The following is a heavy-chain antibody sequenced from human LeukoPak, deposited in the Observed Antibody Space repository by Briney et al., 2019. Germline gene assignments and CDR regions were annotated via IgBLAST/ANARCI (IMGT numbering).Heavy chain of an antibody. Sequence: GGSLRLSWAASGFTVGNNNMNWVRQAPGKGLEWVANMKGDGSEIYYVDSVKGRFTISRDNAKNLLYLQMNSLRAEDTAVYYCARPGYTAGYYLWGQGTLVTVSS. CDR1: GFTVGNNN. V-gene: IGHV3-7*01. CDR2: MKGDGSEI. CDR3: ARPGYTAGYYL. J-gene: IGHJ3*01. D-gene: IGHD3-3*01.